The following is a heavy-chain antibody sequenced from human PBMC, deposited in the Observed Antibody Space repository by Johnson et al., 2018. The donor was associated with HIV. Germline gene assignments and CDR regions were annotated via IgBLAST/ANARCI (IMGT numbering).Heavy chain of an antibody. CDR1: GFTFSSYA. CDR2: ISYDGSNK. D-gene: IGHD3-16*01. CDR3: AFDI. V-gene: IGHV3-30*04. Sequence: QMQLVESGGGVVQPGRSLRLSCAASGFTFSSYAIHWVRQAPGKGLEWVAVISYDGSNKYYADSVKGRFTIYRDNPKNSLYLYMVESGGGLVQPGGYAFDIWGQGTMVTVSS. J-gene: IGHJ3*02.